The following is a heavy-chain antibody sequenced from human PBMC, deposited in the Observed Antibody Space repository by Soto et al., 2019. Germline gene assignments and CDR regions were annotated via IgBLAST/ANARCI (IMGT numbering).Heavy chain of an antibody. V-gene: IGHV4-31*03. J-gene: IGHJ4*02. D-gene: IGHD3-10*01. CDR1: GGSISSGGYY. CDR3: ATYGSGSYYRSNFDY. CDR2: IYYSGST. Sequence: SETLSLTCTVSGGSISSGGYYWSWIRQHPGKGLEWIGYIYYSGSTYYNPSPKSRVTISVDTSKNQFSLKLSSVTAADTAVYYCATYGSGSYYRSNFDYWGQGTLVTVSS.